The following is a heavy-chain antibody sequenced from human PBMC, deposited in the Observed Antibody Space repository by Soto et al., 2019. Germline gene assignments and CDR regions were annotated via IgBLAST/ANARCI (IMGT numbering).Heavy chain of an antibody. Sequence: GGSLRLSCAASGFTFNDYIMHWVRQSPGKGLEWVSGISWNSGTVGYADSVKGRFTISRDNAKNSLYLQMNSLRAEDTALYYCAKDIFRRNPSGFFDYWGQGTQVTVSS. V-gene: IGHV3-9*01. CDR3: AKDIFRRNPSGFFDY. J-gene: IGHJ4*02. D-gene: IGHD2-21*01. CDR2: ISWNSGTV. CDR1: GFTFNDYI.